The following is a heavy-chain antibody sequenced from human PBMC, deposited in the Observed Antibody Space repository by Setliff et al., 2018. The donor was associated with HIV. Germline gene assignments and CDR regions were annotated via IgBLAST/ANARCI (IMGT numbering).Heavy chain of an antibody. J-gene: IGHJ4*02. D-gene: IGHD6-13*01. CDR2: IKSKTDGGTT. Sequence: PGGSLRLSCAASGFTFSYAWMSWVRQAPGKGLEWVGRIKSKTDGGTTDYAAPVKGRFTISRDNSKNTLYLQMNSLRAEDTAVYYCAKGPIIAAAGTFDYWGQGALVTVSS. V-gene: IGHV3-15*01. CDR1: GFTFSYAW. CDR3: AKGPIIAAAGTFDY.